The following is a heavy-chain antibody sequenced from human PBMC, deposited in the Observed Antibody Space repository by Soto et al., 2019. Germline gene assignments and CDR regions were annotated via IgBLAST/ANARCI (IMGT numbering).Heavy chain of an antibody. J-gene: IGHJ6*03. Sequence: EVQLVESGGGLVKPGGSLRLSCAASGFDFTSYSMKWVRQAPGKGLEWVSSINEDSSYIYYAHSLRGRFTISRDNAKESLYLQMISLRAEDTAVYYCVRDFGWYFRSGYMDVWGDGATVTVSS. CDR3: VRDFGWYFRSGYMDV. V-gene: IGHV3-21*02. CDR1: GFDFTSYS. D-gene: IGHD3-3*01. CDR2: INEDSSYI.